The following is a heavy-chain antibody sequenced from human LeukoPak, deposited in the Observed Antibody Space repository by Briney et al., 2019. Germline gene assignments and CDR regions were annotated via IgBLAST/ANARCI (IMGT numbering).Heavy chain of an antibody. CDR3: ARGRFLEWLLYHPTFDY. CDR2: IIPIFGTA. J-gene: IGHJ4*02. CDR1: GGTFSSYA. V-gene: IGHV1-69*13. Sequence: SVKVSCXASGGTFSSYAISWVRQALGQGLGWMGGIIPIFGTANYAQKFQGRVTITADESTSTAYMELSSLRSEDTAVHYCARGRFLEWLLYHPTFDYWGQGTLVTVSS. D-gene: IGHD3-3*01.